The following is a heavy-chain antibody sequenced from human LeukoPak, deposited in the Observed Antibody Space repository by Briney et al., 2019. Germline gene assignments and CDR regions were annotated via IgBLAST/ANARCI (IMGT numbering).Heavy chain of an antibody. D-gene: IGHD3-3*01. J-gene: IGHJ6*03. CDR2: INPNSGGT. CDR1: GYTFTGYY. V-gene: IGHV1-2*02. CDR3: ARVAEIFGVVLYYYMDV. Sequence: GASVKVSCKASGYTFTGYYMHWVRQAPGQGLEWMGWINPNSGGTNYAQKFQGRVTMTRDTSISTAYMEPSRLRSDDTAVYYCARVAEIFGVVLYYYMDVWGKGTTVTVSS.